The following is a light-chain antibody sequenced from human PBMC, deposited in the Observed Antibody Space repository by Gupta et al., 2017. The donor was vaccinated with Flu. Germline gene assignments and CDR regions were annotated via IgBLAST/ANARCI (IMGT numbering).Light chain of an antibody. CDR3: QQYYPYPVT. CDR2: AVS. J-gene: IGKJ4*01. V-gene: IGKV1-9*01. CDR1: QPISPS. Sequence: DIQFTQSPSVLSASVGDRVAMTRLASQPISPSLAWYQQKSGEGPKLLIYAVSTLHAAVPSRFSGSGSGTEFTLTISSLQAEDVGIYYCQQYYPYPVTFGGGTKVEIK.